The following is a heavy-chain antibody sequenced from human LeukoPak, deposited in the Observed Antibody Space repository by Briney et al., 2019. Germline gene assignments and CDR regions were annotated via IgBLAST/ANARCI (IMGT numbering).Heavy chain of an antibody. V-gene: IGHV3-30-3*01. D-gene: IGHD3-22*01. CDR3: AREISSGYYLRD. CDR2: ISYDGSNK. Sequence: GGSLRLSCAASGFSFSTNWMNWVRQAPGKGLEWVAVISYDGSNKYYADSVKRRFTLSRDNSKNTLYLQMNSLRAEDTAVFYCAREISSGYYLRDWSQGTLVTVPS. CDR1: GFSFSTNW. J-gene: IGHJ4*02.